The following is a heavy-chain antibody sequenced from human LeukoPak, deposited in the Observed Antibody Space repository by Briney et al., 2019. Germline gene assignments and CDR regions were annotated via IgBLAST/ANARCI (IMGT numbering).Heavy chain of an antibody. J-gene: IGHJ6*02. CDR1: GGSIISYY. CDR3: ARDRYRPREGGYGMDV. V-gene: IGHV4-59*01. D-gene: IGHD1-14*01. Sequence: SETLSLTCTVSGGSIISYYWGWIRQPPGKGLRWIGFIYYSGSTNYNPSLKSRVTISVDTSKNQFSLKLSSVTAADTAVYYCARDRYRPREGGYGMDVWGQGTTVTVSS. CDR2: IYYSGST.